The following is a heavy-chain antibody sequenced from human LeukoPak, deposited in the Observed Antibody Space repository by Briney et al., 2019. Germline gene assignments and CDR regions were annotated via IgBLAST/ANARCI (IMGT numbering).Heavy chain of an antibody. V-gene: IGHV3-21*01. Sequence: GGSLRLSCAASGFTFSGYSMNWVRQAPGKGREWVSSISSSSTYIYYADSVKGRFTISRDNAKNSLYLQMNSLRAEDTAVYYCARDPWGSSSYWGQGILVTVSS. CDR3: ARDPWGSSSY. CDR2: ISSSSTYI. D-gene: IGHD6-6*01. J-gene: IGHJ4*02. CDR1: GFTFSGYS.